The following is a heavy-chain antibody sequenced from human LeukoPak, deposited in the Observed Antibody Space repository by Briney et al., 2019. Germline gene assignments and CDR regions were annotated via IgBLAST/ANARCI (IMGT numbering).Heavy chain of an antibody. J-gene: IGHJ3*02. CDR3: ARGAVGFGDAFDI. D-gene: IGHD3-10*01. CDR2: IYSGGST. Sequence: GGSLRLSCAASGFTVSSNYMSWVRQAPGKGLEWVSVIYSGGSTYYADSVKGRFTISRDNSKSTLYLQMNSLRAEDTAVYYCARGAVGFGDAFDIWGQGTMVTVSS. V-gene: IGHV3-53*01. CDR1: GFTVSSNY.